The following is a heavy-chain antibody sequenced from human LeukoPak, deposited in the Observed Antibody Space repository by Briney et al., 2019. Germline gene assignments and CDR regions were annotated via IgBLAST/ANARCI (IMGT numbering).Heavy chain of an antibody. D-gene: IGHD3-3*01. J-gene: IGHJ6*02. CDR1: GGSISSSGYY. V-gene: IGHV4-39*01. CDR3: ARHAYSNKDDFWSGYSYVYYYYYGMDV. CDR2: IYYSGST. Sequence: PSETLSLTCTVSGGSISSSGYYWGWIRQPTGKGLEWIGSIYYSGSTYYNPSLKSRVTISVDTSKNQFSLKLSSVTAADTAVYYCARHAYSNKDDFWSGYSYVYYYYYGMDVWGQGTTVTVSS.